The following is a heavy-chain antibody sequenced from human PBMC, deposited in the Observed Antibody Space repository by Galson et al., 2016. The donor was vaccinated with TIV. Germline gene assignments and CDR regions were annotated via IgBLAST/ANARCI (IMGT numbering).Heavy chain of an antibody. V-gene: IGHV3-30*04. D-gene: IGHD3-3*01. CDR3: ARDGSKVLRFLEWLFHLDY. J-gene: IGHJ4*02. CDR2: ISYDGSIE. Sequence: TPGKGLEWVAVISYDGSIENYADSLKGRFTISRDNSKNTLYLQMHSLRAEDTAVYYCARDGSKVLRFLEWLFHLDYWGQGTLVTVSS.